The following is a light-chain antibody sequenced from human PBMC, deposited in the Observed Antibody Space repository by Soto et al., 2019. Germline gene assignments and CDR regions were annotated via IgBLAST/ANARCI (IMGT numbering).Light chain of an antibody. CDR3: EQFGESPTEVT. V-gene: IGKV3-20*01. Sequence: ESMLTQSPGTLSLSPGERATLSCRASRSVSSRYISWYQQKPGQAPRLLIYGASIRATGIPDRFSCSWSGTGFALNLGSLEAGVFAVYCREQFGESPTEVTFGPGTKLEI. CDR2: GAS. CDR1: RSVSSRY. J-gene: IGKJ2*01.